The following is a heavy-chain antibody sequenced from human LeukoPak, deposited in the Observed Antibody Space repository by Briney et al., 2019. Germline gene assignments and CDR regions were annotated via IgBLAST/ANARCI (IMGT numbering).Heavy chain of an antibody. V-gene: IGHV4-39*01. CDR3: ARTLSSSGWSDWFDP. CDR2: IYYSGST. J-gene: IGHJ5*02. D-gene: IGHD6-19*01. Sequence: SETLSLTCTVSGGSISSSSYYWGWIRQPPGKGLEWIGSIYYSGSTYYNPSPKSRVTISVDTSKNQFSLKLSSVTAADTTVYYCARTLSSSGWSDWFDPWGQGTLVTVSS. CDR1: GGSISSSSYY.